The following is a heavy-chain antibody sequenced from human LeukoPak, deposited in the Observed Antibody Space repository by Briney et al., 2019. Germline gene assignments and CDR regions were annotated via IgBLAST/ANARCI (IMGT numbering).Heavy chain of an antibody. Sequence: SETLSLTCTVSGGPISSHYWSWIRQPPGKGLEWIGYIYYSGSTNYNPSLKSRVTISVDTSKNQFSLKLSSVTAADTAVYYCARAAGYSSSWYFGSPDYYMDVWGKGTTVTVSS. D-gene: IGHD6-13*01. CDR2: IYYSGST. CDR3: ARAAGYSSSWYFGSPDYYMDV. J-gene: IGHJ6*03. V-gene: IGHV4-59*11. CDR1: GGPISSHY.